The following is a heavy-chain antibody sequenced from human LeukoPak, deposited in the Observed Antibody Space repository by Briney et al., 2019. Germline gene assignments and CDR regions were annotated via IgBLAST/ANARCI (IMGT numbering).Heavy chain of an antibody. J-gene: IGHJ3*02. CDR1: GFTFDDYG. V-gene: IGHV3-9*01. CDR2: ISWNSINI. Sequence: GGSLRLSCAASGFTFDDYGMHWVRQAPGKGLEWVSGISWNSINIGYADSVKGRFTISRDNAKNSLYLQMNSLRAEDTAVYYCARIQLWYADAFDIWGQGTMVTVSS. CDR3: ARIQLWYADAFDI. D-gene: IGHD5-18*01.